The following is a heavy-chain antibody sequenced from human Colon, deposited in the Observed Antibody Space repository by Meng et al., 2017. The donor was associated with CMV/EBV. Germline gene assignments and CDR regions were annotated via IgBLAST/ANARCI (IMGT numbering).Heavy chain of an antibody. CDR2: LYSSGDT. Sequence: LSLTCAASGFTVSSSSMNWVRQAPGKGLEWVSFLYSSGDTYYADSVKGRFTISRDNSMNTLYLQMGSLRSEDTAVYYCVRDVLGYSSSSVALDLWGQGTMVTVSS. CDR1: GFTVSSSS. D-gene: IGHD6-6*01. CDR3: VRDVLGYSSSSVALDL. V-gene: IGHV3-66*03. J-gene: IGHJ3*01.